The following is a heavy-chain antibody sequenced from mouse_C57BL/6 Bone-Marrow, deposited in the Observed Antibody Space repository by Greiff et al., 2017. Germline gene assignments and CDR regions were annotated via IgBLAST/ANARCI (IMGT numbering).Heavy chain of an antibody. CDR3: ARVYYGSHWYFDV. J-gene: IGHJ1*03. V-gene: IGHV1-78*01. CDR2: IYPRDGST. CDR1: GYTFTDHT. D-gene: IGHD1-1*01. Sequence: VQLQQSVAELVKPGASVKISCKVSGYTFTDHTIHWMKQRPEQGLEWIGYIYPRDGSTKYNEKFKGKATLTADKSSSTAYMQHNSLTSEDSAVYFSARVYYGSHWYFDVWGTGTTVTVAS.